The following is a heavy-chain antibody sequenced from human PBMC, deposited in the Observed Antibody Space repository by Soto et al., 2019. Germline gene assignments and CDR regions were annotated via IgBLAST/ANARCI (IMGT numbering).Heavy chain of an antibody. V-gene: IGHV3-23*01. CDR3: AKDDVAGDGLWLVAD. CDR2: ITGSGGTI. J-gene: IGHJ1*01. Sequence: DVHLLESGGGLVHPGGSLRLSCAASGFNFNKYAMIWVRQAPGKGQEWVSGITGSGGTIEYADSVRGRFTIPRDNSTNTVDLQMNSLRAEDTAMYYCAKDDVAGDGLWLVADWGQGFLVPVS. CDR1: GFNFNKYA. D-gene: IGHD2-15*01.